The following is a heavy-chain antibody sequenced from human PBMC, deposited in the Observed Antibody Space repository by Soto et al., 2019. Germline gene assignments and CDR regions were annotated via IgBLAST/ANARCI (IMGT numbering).Heavy chain of an antibody. CDR1: RYSFSSYW. CDR3: ARTKWGSFYYFDY. CDR2: IDPSDSYT. Sequence: PGESLKISCKGSRYSFSSYWISWVRQMPGKGLEWMGRIDPSDSYTNYSPSFQGHVTISADKSTSTAYLQWSSLKASDTAIYYCARTKWGSFYYFDYWGHGTLVTVSS. J-gene: IGHJ4*01. D-gene: IGHD7-27*01. V-gene: IGHV5-10-1*01.